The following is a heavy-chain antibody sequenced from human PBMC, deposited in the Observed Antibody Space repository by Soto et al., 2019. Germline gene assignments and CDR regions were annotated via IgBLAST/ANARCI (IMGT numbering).Heavy chain of an antibody. Sequence: VQLLESGGGLGQPGGSLRLPCAAPGFTFSSFAISWVRQASGKGAEWVSTISGGDGSTYYADSVKGRFTISRDNSKNTLYLQMNSLRADDTAVYYCAKVGGTSHPPIPVDCWGQGTLVTVSS. CDR1: GFTFSSFA. J-gene: IGHJ4*02. CDR2: ISGGDGST. D-gene: IGHD2-2*02. V-gene: IGHV3-23*01. CDR3: AKVGGTSHPPIPVDC.